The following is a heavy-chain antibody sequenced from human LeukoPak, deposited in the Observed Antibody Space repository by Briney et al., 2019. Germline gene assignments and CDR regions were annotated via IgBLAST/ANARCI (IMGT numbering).Heavy chain of an antibody. D-gene: IGHD2-8*01. CDR3: ARNLYCTNGVCYYMDV. CDR2: INWNGGST. V-gene: IGHV3-20*04. J-gene: IGHJ6*03. CDR1: GFTFSSYA. Sequence: PGGSLRLSCAASGFTFSSYAMSWVRQAPGKGLEWVSGINWNGGSTGYADSVKGRFTISRDNAKNSLYLQMNSLRAEDTALYYCARNLYCTNGVCYYMDVWGKGTTVTVSS.